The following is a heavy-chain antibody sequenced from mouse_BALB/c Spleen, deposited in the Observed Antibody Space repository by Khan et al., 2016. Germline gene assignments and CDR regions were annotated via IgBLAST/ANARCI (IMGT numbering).Heavy chain of an antibody. CDR1: GFTFSNYW. J-gene: IGHJ4*01. CDR3: LSGHYAMDF. V-gene: IGHV6-6*02. CDR2: IRFKSNNYAT. Sequence: EVKLEVSGGGLVQPGGSMKLSCVASGFTFSNYWMNWVRQSPEKGLEWVAEIRFKSNNYATHYAESVKGRLTISRGDSKSSVYLQMKNLRAEDTGIYYCLSGHYAMDFWGQGTSVTVSS.